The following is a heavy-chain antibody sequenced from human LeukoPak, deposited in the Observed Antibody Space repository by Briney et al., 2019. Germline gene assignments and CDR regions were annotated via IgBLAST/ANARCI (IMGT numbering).Heavy chain of an antibody. D-gene: IGHD6-13*01. CDR2: INPNSGGT. CDR1: GYTFSNYY. J-gene: IGHJ5*02. V-gene: IGHV1-2*02. CDR3: ARERRYSSRKFDP. Sequence: ASVKVSCKASGYTFSNYYMHWVRQAPGQGLEWMGWINPNSGGTKYAQKFQGRVTMTRDTSINTAYMELSRLRSDDTAVYYCARERRYSSRKFDPWGQGTLVTVSS.